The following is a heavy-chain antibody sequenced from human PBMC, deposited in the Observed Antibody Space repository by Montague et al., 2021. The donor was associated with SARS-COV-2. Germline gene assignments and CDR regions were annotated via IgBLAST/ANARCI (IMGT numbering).Heavy chain of an antibody. Sequence: SETLSLTCTVSGGSISPYYWTWIRQPPGKGLEWIGYTYYTGNTKYKPSLKSRVTISVDTSKNQFSLNLKSVTAADTAVYYCARDRGRYFASGSYNWLDSWGQGTLVTVSS. CDR2: TYYTGNT. V-gene: IGHV4-59*01. D-gene: IGHD3-10*01. CDR1: GGSISPYY. J-gene: IGHJ5*01. CDR3: ARDRGRYFASGSYNWLDS.